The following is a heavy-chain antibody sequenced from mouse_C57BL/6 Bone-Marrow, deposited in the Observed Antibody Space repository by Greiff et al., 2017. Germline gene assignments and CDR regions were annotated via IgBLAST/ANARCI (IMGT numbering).Heavy chain of an antibody. J-gene: IGHJ2*01. CDR1: GYAFSSYW. D-gene: IGHD2-1*01. V-gene: IGHV1-80*01. CDR2: IYPGDGDT. CDR3: ARTIYYGNYDY. Sequence: VQLQQSGAELVKPGASVKISCKASGYAFSSYWMNWVKQRPGKGLEWIGQIYPGDGDTNYNGKFKGKATLTADKSSSTAYMQLSSLTSADSAVYFCARTIYYGNYDYWGQGTTLTVSS.